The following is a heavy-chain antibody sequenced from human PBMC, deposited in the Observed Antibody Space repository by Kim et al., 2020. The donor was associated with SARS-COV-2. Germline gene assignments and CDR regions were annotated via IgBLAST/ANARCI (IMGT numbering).Heavy chain of an antibody. D-gene: IGHD1-26*01. CDR1: GGSISSGGYY. Sequence: SETLSLTCTVSGGSISSGGYYWSWIRQHPGKGLEWIGYIYYSGSTYYNPSLNSRVTISVDTSKNQFSLKLSSVTAADTAVYYCARAREEPEYYFDYWGQGTLVTVSS. CDR2: IYYSGST. CDR3: ARAREEPEYYFDY. V-gene: IGHV4-31*03. J-gene: IGHJ4*02.